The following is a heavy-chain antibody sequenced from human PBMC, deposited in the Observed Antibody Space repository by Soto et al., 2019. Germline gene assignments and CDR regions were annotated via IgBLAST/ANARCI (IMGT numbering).Heavy chain of an antibody. D-gene: IGHD1-26*01. CDR2: ISGGGGAT. J-gene: IGHJ4*02. CDR3: SKSEPYGSGSYYFDS. CDR1: GFTFSRNA. V-gene: IGHV3-23*01. Sequence: EVQLLESGGGLVQPGGSLRLSCAASGFTFSRNAMSWVRQAPGKGLEWVSGISGGGGATYYADSVKGRFTISRDNSKNKPYLQRNSLRPEDTAIYYCSKSEPYGSGSYYFDSWGEGPLVTVSS.